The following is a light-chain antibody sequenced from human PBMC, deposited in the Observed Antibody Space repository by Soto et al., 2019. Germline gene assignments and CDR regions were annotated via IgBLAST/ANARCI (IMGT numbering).Light chain of an antibody. CDR3: QQSYSTPIT. J-gene: IGKJ5*01. Sequence: DIQMPQSPSSLSASVGDRVTITSRASQSISSYLNWYQQKPGKAPKLLIYAASSLQSGVPSRFSGSGSGTDFTLTISSLQPEDFATYYCQQSYSTPITCGQGTRPE. V-gene: IGKV1-39*01. CDR1: QSISSY. CDR2: AAS.